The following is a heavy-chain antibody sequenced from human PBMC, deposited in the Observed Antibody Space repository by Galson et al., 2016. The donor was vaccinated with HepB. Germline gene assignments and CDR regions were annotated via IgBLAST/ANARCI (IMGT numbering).Heavy chain of an antibody. CDR2: IIPMFGTA. V-gene: IGHV1-69*13. D-gene: IGHD6-19*01. Sequence: SVKVSCKASGGTLDSYAINWVRQAAGQGPEWMGRIIPMFGTANSAQKFQGRVTIIADESTSTAYMELRSLKPDETAVYYCARDHGVAGPYYYYGMDVWGQGTTVTVSS. CDR3: ARDHGVAGPYYYYGMDV. CDR1: GGTLDSYA. J-gene: IGHJ6*02.